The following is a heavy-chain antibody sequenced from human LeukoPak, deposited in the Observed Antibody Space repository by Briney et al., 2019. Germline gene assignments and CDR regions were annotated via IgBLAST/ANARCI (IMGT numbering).Heavy chain of an antibody. J-gene: IGHJ5*02. Sequence: ASVKVSFKASGYTFTGYYMHWVRQAPGQGLEWMGWINPNSGGTNYAQKFQGRVTMTRDTSISTAYMELSRLRSDDTAVYYCARGGGIRKNWFDPWGQGTLVTVSS. CDR1: GYTFTGYY. D-gene: IGHD1-14*01. CDR2: INPNSGGT. V-gene: IGHV1-2*02. CDR3: ARGGGIRKNWFDP.